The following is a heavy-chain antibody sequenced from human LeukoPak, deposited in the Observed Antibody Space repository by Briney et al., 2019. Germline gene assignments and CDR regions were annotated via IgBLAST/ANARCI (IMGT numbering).Heavy chain of an antibody. CDR3: AREPPMATITGFDY. V-gene: IGHV1-2*06. CDR2: INPNSGDT. D-gene: IGHD5-24*01. Sequence: ASVKVSCKASGYTFTGYYVHWVRQAPGQGLEWMGRINPNSGDTNYAQKFQGRVTMTRDTSTSTVYMELSSLRSEDTAVYYCAREPPMATITGFDYWGQGTLVTVSS. J-gene: IGHJ4*02. CDR1: GYTFTGYY.